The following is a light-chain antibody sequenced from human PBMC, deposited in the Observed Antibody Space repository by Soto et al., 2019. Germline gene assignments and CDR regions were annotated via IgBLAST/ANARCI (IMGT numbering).Light chain of an antibody. CDR3: QQYARSPAT. Sequence: EFVLTQSPGTLSLSPGERATLSCRASRSVSAGYLAWYQQKPGQAPRLLISGASSRATAIPDRFSGSGSGAEFTLTISRLEPEDFAVYYCQQYARSPATFGQGTKVEIK. CDR1: RSVSAGY. V-gene: IGKV3-20*01. CDR2: GAS. J-gene: IGKJ1*01.